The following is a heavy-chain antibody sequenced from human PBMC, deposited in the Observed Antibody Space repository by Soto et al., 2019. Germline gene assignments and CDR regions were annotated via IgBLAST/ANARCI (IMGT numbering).Heavy chain of an antibody. CDR3: ARGSYCSSTSCYTADAFDI. Sequence: ASVKVSCKASGYTFTGYYMHWVRQAPGQGLEWMGWINPNSGGTNYAQKFQGWVTMTRDTSISTAYMELSRLRSDDTAVYYCARGSYCSSTSCYTADAFDIWGQGTMVTVS. CDR1: GYTFTGYY. D-gene: IGHD2-2*02. CDR2: INPNSGGT. J-gene: IGHJ3*02. V-gene: IGHV1-2*04.